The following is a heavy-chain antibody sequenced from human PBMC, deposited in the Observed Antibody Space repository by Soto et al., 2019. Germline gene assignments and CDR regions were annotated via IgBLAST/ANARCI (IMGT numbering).Heavy chain of an antibody. J-gene: IGHJ6*02. Sequence: EVQLVESGGGLVQPGGSLRLSCAASGFTFSSYWMHWVRQAPGKGLVWVSRINSDGSSTSYADSVKGRFTISRDNAKNTLYLQMNSLRAEDTAVYYCARDNLVGLWFGELLYPPYYYYGMDVWGQGTTVTVSS. D-gene: IGHD3-10*01. CDR2: INSDGSST. CDR3: ARDNLVGLWFGELLYPPYYYYGMDV. CDR1: GFTFSSYW. V-gene: IGHV3-74*01.